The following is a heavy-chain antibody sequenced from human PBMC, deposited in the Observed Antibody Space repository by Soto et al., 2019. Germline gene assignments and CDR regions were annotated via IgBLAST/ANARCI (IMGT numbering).Heavy chain of an antibody. CDR1: GFTVSSNY. Sequence: EVQLVESGGGLIQPGGSLRLSFAASGFTVSSNYMSWVRQAPGKGLEWVSVIYSGGSTYYADSVKGRITISRDNSKSTLQLQLSSRRGEDPAVYYCAREQGWYANWGQGTLVTVSS. J-gene: IGHJ4*02. CDR3: AREQGWYAN. D-gene: IGHD2-8*01. CDR2: IYSGGST. V-gene: IGHV3-53*01.